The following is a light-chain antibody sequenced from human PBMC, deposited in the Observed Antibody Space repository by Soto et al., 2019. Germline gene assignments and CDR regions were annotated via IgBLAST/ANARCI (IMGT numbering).Light chain of an antibody. J-gene: IGKJ2*01. CDR1: QSVGSG. Sequence: EIVMTQSPATLSVPPGERATLSCRASQSVGSGLSWYQQKPDQAPRLLIYGASTRATGIPARFSGSGSGTEFTLTISSLQSEDYAVYYCQQYNNWPPYTFGQGTKVDIK. V-gene: IGKV3-15*01. CDR2: GAS. CDR3: QQYNNWPPYT.